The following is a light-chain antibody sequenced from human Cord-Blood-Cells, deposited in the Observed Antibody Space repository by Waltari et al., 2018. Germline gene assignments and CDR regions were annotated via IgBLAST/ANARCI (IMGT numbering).Light chain of an antibody. Sequence: DIQMTQSHSSLSASGGDRVTITCQASQDISNYLNWYQQKPGKAPKLLIYDASNLETGVPSRFSGSGSGTDFTFTISSLQPEDIATYYCQQYDNLPYTFGQGTKLEIK. J-gene: IGKJ2*01. V-gene: IGKV1-33*01. CDR2: DAS. CDR3: QQYDNLPYT. CDR1: QDISNY.